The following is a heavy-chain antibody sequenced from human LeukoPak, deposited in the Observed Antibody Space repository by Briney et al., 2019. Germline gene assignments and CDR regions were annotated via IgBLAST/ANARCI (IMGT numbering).Heavy chain of an antibody. Sequence: ASVNVSCKASGYTFTSYGISWVRQAPGQGLEWMGWISAYNGNTNYAQKLQGRVTMTTDTSTSTAYMELRSLRSDDTAVYYCARDEYSSSLYYYYGMDVWGQGTTVTVSS. J-gene: IGHJ6*02. CDR2: ISAYNGNT. D-gene: IGHD6-6*01. V-gene: IGHV1-18*01. CDR3: ARDEYSSSLYYYYGMDV. CDR1: GYTFTSYG.